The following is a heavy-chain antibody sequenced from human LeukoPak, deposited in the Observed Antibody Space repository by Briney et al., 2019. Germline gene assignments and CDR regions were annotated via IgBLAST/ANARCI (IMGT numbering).Heavy chain of an antibody. CDR3: ARGGYYDFWSGYYAFDY. CDR2: ISGSGGST. V-gene: IGHV3-23*01. D-gene: IGHD3-3*01. CDR1: GFTFSSYA. J-gene: IGHJ4*02. Sequence: PGGSLRLSCAASGFTFSSYAMSWVRQAPGKGLEWVSAISGSGGSTYYADSVKGRFTISRDNAKNSLYLQMNSLRAEDTALYHCARGGYYDFWSGYYAFDYWGQGTLVTVSS.